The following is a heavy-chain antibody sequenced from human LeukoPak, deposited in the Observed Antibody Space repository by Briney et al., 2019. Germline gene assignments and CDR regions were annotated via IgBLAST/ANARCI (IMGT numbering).Heavy chain of an antibody. V-gene: IGHV1-2*02. CDR1: GYTFTGYY. D-gene: IGHD2-2*01. CDR3: ARDVGEYCSSTNCYASHY. Sequence: ASVKVSCKASGYTFTGYYIHWVRQAPGQGLEWMGWINPHSGGTNYAQKFQGGVTMTRDTSITRAYMELSSLRSDDTAVYYCARDVGEYCSSTNCYASHYWGQGTLVTVSS. CDR2: INPHSGGT. J-gene: IGHJ4*02.